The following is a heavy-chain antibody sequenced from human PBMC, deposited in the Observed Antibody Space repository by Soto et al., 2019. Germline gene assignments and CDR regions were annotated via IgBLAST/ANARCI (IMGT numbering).Heavy chain of an antibody. Sequence: GGPRLSCAASGFTFSSYAMSWVRQAPGKGLEWVSGISGGGDSTYYVDSVKGRFTISRDNSKNTLYLQMNSLRAEDTAVYYCAKLVKSDSDYWGQGDLVTVSS. CDR1: GFTFSSYA. CDR3: AKLVKSDSDY. V-gene: IGHV3-23*01. CDR2: ISGGGDST. D-gene: IGHD3-16*02. J-gene: IGHJ4*02.